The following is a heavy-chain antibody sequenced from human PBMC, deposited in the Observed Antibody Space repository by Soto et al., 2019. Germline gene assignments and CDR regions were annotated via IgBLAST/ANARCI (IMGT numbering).Heavy chain of an antibody. Sequence: QAQLVQSVVEEKKVGASVKVSCKASGYNFILHGISWVRQAPGQGVEWMGWISSYSGNTDYAQNIQGRVTMTTDTSTGTVYMELRSLTSDDTAMYYCARVWYGRNSGAFDIWGQGTMVTVSS. CDR3: ARVWYGRNSGAFDI. V-gene: IGHV1-18*01. J-gene: IGHJ3*02. D-gene: IGHD2-15*01. CDR2: ISSYSGNT. CDR1: GYNFILHG.